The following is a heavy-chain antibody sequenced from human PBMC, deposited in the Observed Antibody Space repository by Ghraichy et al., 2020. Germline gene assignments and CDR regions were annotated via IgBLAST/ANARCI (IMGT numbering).Heavy chain of an antibody. V-gene: IGHV4-59*01. Sequence: SQTLSLTCTVSGGSISSYYWSWIRQPPGKGLEWIGYIYYSGSTNYNPSLKSRVTISVDTSKNQFSPKLSSVTAADTAVYYCARDRLTGHYYYGMDVWGQGTTVTVSS. CDR1: GGSISSYY. CDR2: IYYSGST. CDR3: ARDRLTGHYYYGMDV. D-gene: IGHD3-9*01. J-gene: IGHJ6*02.